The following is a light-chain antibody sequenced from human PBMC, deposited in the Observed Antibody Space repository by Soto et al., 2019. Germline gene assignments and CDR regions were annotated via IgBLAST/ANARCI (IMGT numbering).Light chain of an antibody. J-gene: IGKJ5*01. CDR3: QQLSNYPIT. V-gene: IGKV1-39*01. CDR1: QSISSY. Sequence: DIQMTQSPSSLSASVGDRVTITCRASQSISSYLNWYQQKPGKAPKLLIYAASSLQSGVPSRFSGSGSGTDFTLTISSLQPEDFATYYCQQLSNYPITFGQGTRREIK. CDR2: AAS.